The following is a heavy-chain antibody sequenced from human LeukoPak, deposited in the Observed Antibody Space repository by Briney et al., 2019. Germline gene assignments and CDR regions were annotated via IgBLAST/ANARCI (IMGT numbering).Heavy chain of an antibody. CDR1: GFTVSSNY. CDR3: ARVDYGDYGFGY. CDR2: IYSGGST. Sequence: GGSLRLSCAASGFTVSSNYMSWVRQAPGKGLEWVSVIYSGGSTYYADSVKGRFTISRDNSKNTLYLQMNSLRAEDTAVYYCARVDYGDYGFGYWGQGTLVSVSS. V-gene: IGHV3-66*01. J-gene: IGHJ4*02. D-gene: IGHD4-17*01.